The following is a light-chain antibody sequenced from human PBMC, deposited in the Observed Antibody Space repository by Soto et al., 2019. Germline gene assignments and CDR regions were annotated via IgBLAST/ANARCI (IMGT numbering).Light chain of an antibody. V-gene: IGLV1-51*01. CDR3: GTWDNSLSAVI. CDR2: DND. J-gene: IGLJ2*01. Sequence: QSVLTQPPSVSAAPGQKVTISFSGSSSNIGSNSVSWYQQLPGAAPKPLIYDNDKRPSGIPDRFSGSKSGTSATLGITGLQTGDEADYFCGTWDNSLSAVIVGGGTQLTVL. CDR1: SSNIGSNS.